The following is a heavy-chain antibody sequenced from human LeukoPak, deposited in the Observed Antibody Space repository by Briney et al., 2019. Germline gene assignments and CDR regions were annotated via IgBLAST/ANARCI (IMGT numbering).Heavy chain of an antibody. D-gene: IGHD2-2*01. CDR3: ARWGLVAPGTYYYYYMDV. J-gene: IGHJ6*03. CDR1: GYTFTNYG. V-gene: IGHV1-18*01. Sequence: ASVKVSCKASGYTFTNYGVSWVRQAPGQGLEWMGWINAYNGDTHYAQNLQGRLTMTTDTSTSMAFLELRSLRPDDTAVYFCARWGLVAPGTYYYYYMDVWGRGTTVTVSS. CDR2: INAYNGDT.